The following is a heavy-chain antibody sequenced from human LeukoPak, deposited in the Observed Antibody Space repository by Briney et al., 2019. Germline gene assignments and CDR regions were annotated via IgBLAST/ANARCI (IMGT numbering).Heavy chain of an antibody. J-gene: IGHJ3*02. V-gene: IGHV1-46*01. CDR1: GCTFTSYY. D-gene: IGHD2-2*01. CDR3: AREVHCSSTSCRYLALDI. CDR2: INPSGGST. Sequence: GASVKVSCKASGCTFTSYYMHWVRQAPGQGLEWMGIINPSGGSTSYAQKFQGRVTMTRDMSTSTVYMELSSLRSEDTAVYYCAREVHCSSTSCRYLALDIWGQGTMVTVSS.